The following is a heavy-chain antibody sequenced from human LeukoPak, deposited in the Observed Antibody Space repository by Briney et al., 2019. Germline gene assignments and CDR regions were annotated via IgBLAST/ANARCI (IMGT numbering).Heavy chain of an antibody. CDR1: GGTFSSYA. V-gene: IGHV1-69*01. CDR3: ARLILLAAAANYYYYMDV. J-gene: IGHJ6*03. D-gene: IGHD6-13*01. Sequence: GASVKVSCKASGGTFSSYAISWVRQAPGQGLEWMGGIIPIFGTANYAQKFQGRVTITADESTSTAYMELSSLRSEDTAVYYCARLILLAAAANYYYYMDVWGKGTTVTVSS. CDR2: IIPIFGTA.